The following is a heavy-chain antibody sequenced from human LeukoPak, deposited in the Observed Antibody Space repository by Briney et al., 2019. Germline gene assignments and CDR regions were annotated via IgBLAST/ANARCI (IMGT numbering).Heavy chain of an antibody. J-gene: IGHJ4*02. CDR1: GFTFNNYW. CDR2: IDTDGTST. Sequence: GGSLRLSCAASGFTFNNYWIHWVRQAPGKGLVWVSRIDTDGTSTSYADAVKGRFTISRDNGKNTLYLQMNSLRAEDTALYYCARPYYDSSGYQYPPDYWGQGTLVTVSS. V-gene: IGHV3-74*01. D-gene: IGHD3-22*01. CDR3: ARPYYDSSGYQYPPDY.